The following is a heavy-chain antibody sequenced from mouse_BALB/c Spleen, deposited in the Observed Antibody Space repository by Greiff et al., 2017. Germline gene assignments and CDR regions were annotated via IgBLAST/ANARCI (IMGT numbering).Heavy chain of an antibody. D-gene: IGHD2-3*01. CDR1: GSAFSSYV. CDR2: ISSGGGST. Sequence: DVMLVESGGGLVKPGGSLKLSCAASGSAFSSYVMSWVRQTPEKRLEWVAYISSGGGSTYYPDTVKGRFTISRDNAKNTLYLQMSSLKSEDTAMYYCARQDGYYYAMDYWGQGTSVTVSS. CDR3: ARQDGYYYAMDY. J-gene: IGHJ4*01. V-gene: IGHV5-12-1*01.